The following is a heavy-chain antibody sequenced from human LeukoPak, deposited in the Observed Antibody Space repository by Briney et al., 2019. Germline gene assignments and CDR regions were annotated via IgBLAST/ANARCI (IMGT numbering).Heavy chain of an antibody. D-gene: IGHD3-22*01. Sequence: GGSLRLSCAASGFTFSSYSMNWVRQAPGKGLEWVSAISGSGGSTYYADSVKGRFTISKDNSKNTLYLQMNSLRAEDTAVYYCAKDRNYYYDSSGYYAYWGQGTLVTVSS. J-gene: IGHJ4*02. V-gene: IGHV3-23*01. CDR3: AKDRNYYYDSSGYYAY. CDR2: ISGSGGST. CDR1: GFTFSSYS.